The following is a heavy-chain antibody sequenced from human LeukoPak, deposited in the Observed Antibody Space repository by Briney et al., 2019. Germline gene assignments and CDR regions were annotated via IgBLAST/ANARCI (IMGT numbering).Heavy chain of an antibody. Sequence: GSLRLPCAASGFTFNTQAMTWVRQAPGKGVEWVSGISTSGDRTYYADSVKGRFTISRDNSKNTLYLQMNSLRAEDTAEYYCARSAVGTSCCTAVDYWGQGTLVTVSS. V-gene: IGHV3-23*01. CDR1: GFTFNTQA. CDR3: ARSAVGTSCCTAVDY. D-gene: IGHD1-26*01. CDR2: ISTSGDRT. J-gene: IGHJ4*02.